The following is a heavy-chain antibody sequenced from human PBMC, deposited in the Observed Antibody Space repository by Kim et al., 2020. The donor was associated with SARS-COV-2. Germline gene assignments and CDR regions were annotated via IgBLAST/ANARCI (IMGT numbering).Heavy chain of an antibody. Sequence: SETLSLTCTVSGGSISSSSYYWGWIRQPPGKGLEWIGTIYSSGSTYYNPSLKSRVIISVDTSKNQFSLKLSSVTAADTAVYYCARHRSSSWNPDYYYGMDVWGQGTTVTVSS. CDR3: ARHRSSSWNPDYYYGMDV. D-gene: IGHD6-13*01. CDR2: IYSSGST. J-gene: IGHJ6*02. CDR1: GGSISSSSYY. V-gene: IGHV4-39*01.